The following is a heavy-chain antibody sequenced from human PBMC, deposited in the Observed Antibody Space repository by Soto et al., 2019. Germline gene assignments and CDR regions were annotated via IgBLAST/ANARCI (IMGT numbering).Heavy chain of an antibody. J-gene: IGHJ4*02. D-gene: IGHD5-12*01. CDR1: GFTFSSYA. CDR3: AKDRGQWLRLIDY. CDR2: ISGTGGVT. Sequence: GGSLRLSCAASGFTFSSYAMSWVRQAPGKGLEWVSVISGTGGVTDYADSVKGRFTVSRDNSKNTLYLQMNSLRADDTAVYYCAKDRGQWLRLIDYWGQGTLVTVSS. V-gene: IGHV3-23*01.